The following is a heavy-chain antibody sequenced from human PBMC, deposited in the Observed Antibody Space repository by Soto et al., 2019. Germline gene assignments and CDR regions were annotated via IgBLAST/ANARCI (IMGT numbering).Heavy chain of an antibody. Sequence: QVQLQESGPGLVKPLETLSLTCTVSGGSISSYYWSWIRQPPGKGLEWMGYIYYSGSTNYNPSLKSRVTIAVDTSKNQFSLKLSSVTAADTAVYYCARGLHSGYDYVDYWGQGTLVTVSS. CDR1: GGSISSYY. CDR2: IYYSGST. V-gene: IGHV4-59*01. D-gene: IGHD5-12*01. J-gene: IGHJ4*02. CDR3: ARGLHSGYDYVDY.